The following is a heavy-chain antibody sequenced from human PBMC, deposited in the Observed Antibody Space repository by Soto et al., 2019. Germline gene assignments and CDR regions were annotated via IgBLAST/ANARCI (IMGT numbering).Heavy chain of an antibody. CDR3: ARDARPPSTGYYGMDV. Sequence: GGSLRLSCAASGFTFSSYWMHWVRQAPGKGLVWVSRINSDGSSTSYADSVKGRSTISRDNAKNTLYLQMNSLRAEDTAVYYCARDARPPSTGYYGMDVWGQGTTVTVSS. CDR1: GFTFSSYW. D-gene: IGHD2-8*02. V-gene: IGHV3-74*01. CDR2: INSDGSST. J-gene: IGHJ6*02.